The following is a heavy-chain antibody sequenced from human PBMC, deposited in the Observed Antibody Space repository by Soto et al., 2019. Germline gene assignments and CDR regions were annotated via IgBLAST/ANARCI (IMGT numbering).Heavy chain of an antibody. CDR3: ARGDSSDWFDP. J-gene: IGHJ5*02. CDR2: IYYSGST. Sequence: SETLSLTCTVSGGSISSGGYYWSWIRQHPGKGLEWIGYIYYSGSTYYNPSLKSRVTISVDTSKNQFSLRLSSVTAADTAVYYCARGDSSDWFDPWGQGTLVTVSS. CDR1: GGSISSGGYY. D-gene: IGHD6-25*01. V-gene: IGHV4-31*03.